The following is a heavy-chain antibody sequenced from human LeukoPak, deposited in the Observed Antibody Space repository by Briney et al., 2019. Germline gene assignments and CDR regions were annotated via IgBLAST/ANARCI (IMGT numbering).Heavy chain of an antibody. CDR1: GGTFSSYA. J-gene: IGHJ5*02. V-gene: IGHV1-69*06. CDR2: IIPIFGTA. D-gene: IGHD1-14*01. CDR3: ASTCRNQNWFDP. Sequence: ASVKVSCKASGGTFSSYAISWVRQAPGQGLEWMGEIIPIFGTANYAQKFQGRVTITADKSTSTAYMELSSLRSEDTAVYYCASTCRNQNWFDPWGQGTLVTVSS.